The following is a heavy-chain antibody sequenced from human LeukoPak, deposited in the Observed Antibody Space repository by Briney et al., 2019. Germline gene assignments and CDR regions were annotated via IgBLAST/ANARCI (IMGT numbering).Heavy chain of an antibody. V-gene: IGHV4-31*03. D-gene: IGHD3-22*01. CDR1: GGSISSGGYY. Sequence: SQTLSFTCTVSGGSISSGGYYWSWIRQHPGKGLEWIGYIYYSGSTYYNPSLKSRVTISVDTSKNQFSLKLSSVTAADTAVYYCARAVYYDSSGYYYFDYWGQGTLVTVSS. CDR2: IYYSGST. CDR3: ARAVYYDSSGYYYFDY. J-gene: IGHJ4*02.